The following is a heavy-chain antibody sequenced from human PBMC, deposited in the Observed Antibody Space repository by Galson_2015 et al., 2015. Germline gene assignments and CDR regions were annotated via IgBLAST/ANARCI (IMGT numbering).Heavy chain of an antibody. V-gene: IGHV4-4*02. CDR2: IYHSGST. Sequence: ETLSLTCAVSGGSISSSNWWSWVRQPPGKGLEWIGEIYHSGSTNYNPSLKSRVTISVDKSKNQFSLKLSSVTAADTAVYYCARGLKKPNRQIYYDFWSGYFYAFDIWGQGTMVTVSS. D-gene: IGHD3-3*01. CDR1: GGSISSSNW. CDR3: ARGLKKPNRQIYYDFWSGYFYAFDI. J-gene: IGHJ3*02.